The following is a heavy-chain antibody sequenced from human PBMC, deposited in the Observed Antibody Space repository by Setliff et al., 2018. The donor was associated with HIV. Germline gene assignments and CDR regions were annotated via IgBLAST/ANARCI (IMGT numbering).Heavy chain of an antibody. CDR3: ARDSRSLTIKVENKRGMDV. Sequence: GGSLRLSCAASGSTFSNYWISGVRQAPGKGAEWVANIKQDGSEKYYVESVKGLFTISRDNAKNALYLQMNSLSAEDSAVYYCARDSRSLTIKVENKRGMDVWGKGTTVTVSS. CDR1: GSTFSNYW. D-gene: IGHD3-22*01. J-gene: IGHJ6*04. V-gene: IGHV3-7*01. CDR2: IKQDGSEK.